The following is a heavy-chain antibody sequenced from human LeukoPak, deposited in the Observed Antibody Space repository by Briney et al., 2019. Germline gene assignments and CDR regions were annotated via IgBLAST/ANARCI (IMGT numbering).Heavy chain of an antibody. D-gene: IGHD2-2*01. Sequence: PGGSLRLSCAASGFTFSSYSMNWVRQAPGKVLEWVSSISSSSSYIYYADSVKGRFTISRDNAKNSLYLQMNSLRAEDTAVCYCARDDKLGYCSSTSCHYYYYYMDVWGKGTTVTISS. CDR3: ARDDKLGYCSSTSCHYYYYYMDV. CDR2: ISSSSSYI. V-gene: IGHV3-21*01. CDR1: GFTFSSYS. J-gene: IGHJ6*03.